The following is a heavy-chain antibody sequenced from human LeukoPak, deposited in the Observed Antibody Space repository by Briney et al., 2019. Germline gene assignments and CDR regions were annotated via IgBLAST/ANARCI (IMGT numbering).Heavy chain of an antibody. CDR2: ISSSSSYI. D-gene: IGHD6-13*01. CDR3: ARAYSSSWSVYYYGMDV. CDR1: GFTLGDHA. Sequence: GGSLRLSCTTSGFTLGDHAMSWVRQAPGKGLEWVSSISSSSSYIYYADSVKGRFTISRDNAKNSLYLQMNSLRAEDTAVYYCARAYSSSWSVYYYGMDVWGKGTTVTVSS. J-gene: IGHJ6*04. V-gene: IGHV3-21*01.